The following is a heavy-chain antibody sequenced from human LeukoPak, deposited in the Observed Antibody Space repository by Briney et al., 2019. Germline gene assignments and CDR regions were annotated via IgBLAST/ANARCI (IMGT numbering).Heavy chain of an antibody. J-gene: IGHJ4*02. Sequence: SETLSLTCAVYGGSFSGYYWSWIRQPPGKGLEWIGEINHSGSTNYNPSLKSRATISVDTSKNQFSLKLSSVTAADTAVYYCARVGGGNPQAIDYWGQGTLVTVSS. CDR2: INHSGST. CDR1: GGSFSGYY. CDR3: ARVGGGNPQAIDY. V-gene: IGHV4-34*01. D-gene: IGHD4-23*01.